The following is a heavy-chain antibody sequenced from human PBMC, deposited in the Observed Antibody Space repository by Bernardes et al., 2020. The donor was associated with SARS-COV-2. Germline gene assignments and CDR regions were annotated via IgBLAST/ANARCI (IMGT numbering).Heavy chain of an antibody. D-gene: IGHD3-16*02. V-gene: IGHV3-23*01. CDR1: GFTFSSYA. CDR2: ISGSGGST. Sequence: GGSLRLSCAASGFTFSSYAMSWVRQAPGKGLEWVSAISGSGGSTYYADSVKGRFTISRDNSKNTLYLQMNSLRAEDTAVYYCAKGIMITFGGVIVDYYYYGMDVWGQGTTVTVSS. J-gene: IGHJ6*02. CDR3: AKGIMITFGGVIVDYYYYGMDV.